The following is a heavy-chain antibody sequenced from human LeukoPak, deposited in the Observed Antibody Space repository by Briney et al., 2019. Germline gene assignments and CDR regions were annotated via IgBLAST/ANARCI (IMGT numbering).Heavy chain of an antibody. CDR3: ARRSASGNYPLDY. CDR2: IYSGGST. V-gene: IGHV3-66*01. CDR1: GFTVSSNY. D-gene: IGHD3-10*01. Sequence: GGSLRLSCAASGFTVSSNYMSWVRQAPGKGLEWVSVIYSGGSTYYADSVKGRFNISRDNSKNTLYLQMNSLRAEDTALYYCARRSASGNYPLDYWGQGTLVTVSS. J-gene: IGHJ4*02.